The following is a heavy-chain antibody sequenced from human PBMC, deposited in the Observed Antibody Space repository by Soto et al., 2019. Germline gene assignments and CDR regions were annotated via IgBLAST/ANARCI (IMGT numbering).Heavy chain of an antibody. CDR3: AKDWFNYALGFAVY. J-gene: IGHJ4*02. Sequence: PGGSLRLSCAASGFTFSSYGMHWVRQAPGKGLEWVAVISYDGSNKYYADSVKGRFTISRDNSKNTLYLQMNSLRAEDTAVYYCAKDWFNYALGFAVYWGQGTLVTVSS. V-gene: IGHV3-30*18. CDR1: GFTFSSYG. CDR2: ISYDGSNK. D-gene: IGHD1-20*01.